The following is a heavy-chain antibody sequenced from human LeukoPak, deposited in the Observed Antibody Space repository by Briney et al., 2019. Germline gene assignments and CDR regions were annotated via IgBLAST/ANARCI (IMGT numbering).Heavy chain of an antibody. CDR3: ARVEDYDILTGFDY. J-gene: IGHJ4*02. D-gene: IGHD3-9*01. CDR2: ISSGSTI. CDR1: GFTFSSYE. Sequence: PGGSLRLSCAASGFTFSSYEMNWVRQAPGKGLEWVSYISSGSTIYYADSVKGRFTISRDNAKNSLYLQMNSLRAEDTAVYYCARVEDYDILTGFDYWGQGTLVTVSS. V-gene: IGHV3-48*03.